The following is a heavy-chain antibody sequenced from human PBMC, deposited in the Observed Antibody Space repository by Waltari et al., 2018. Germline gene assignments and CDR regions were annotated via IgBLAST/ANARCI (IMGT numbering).Heavy chain of an antibody. J-gene: IGHJ3*02. CDR3: ARDWNPDGLDT. CDR1: GFSISSGYY. CDR2: IYHSGTT. V-gene: IGHV4-38-2*02. D-gene: IGHD1-1*01. Sequence: QVQMQESGPGLVKPSETLSLTCNVSGFSISSGYYWAWIRQSPGKGLEWIGTIYHSGTTYYSPSLKSRVTLSVDTSKNKFSLKLSSVTAADTAVYYCARDWNPDGLDTWGQGTLVTVSS.